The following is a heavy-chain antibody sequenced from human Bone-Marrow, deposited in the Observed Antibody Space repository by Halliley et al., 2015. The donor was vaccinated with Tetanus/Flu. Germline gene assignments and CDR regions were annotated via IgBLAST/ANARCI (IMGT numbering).Heavy chain of an antibody. V-gene: IGHV3-74*03. CDR2: INTDGSGT. D-gene: IGHD3-22*01. Sequence: RINTDGSGTKYADSVKGRFTISRDNAKDTLHLQMNSLRAEDTAVYYCAREPYSSGYYPYLDYWGQGTLVTVSP. J-gene: IGHJ4*02. CDR3: AREPYSSGYYPYLDY.